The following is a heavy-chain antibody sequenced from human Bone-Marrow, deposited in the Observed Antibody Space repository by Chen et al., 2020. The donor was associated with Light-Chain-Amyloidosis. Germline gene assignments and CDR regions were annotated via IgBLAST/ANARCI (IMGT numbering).Heavy chain of an antibody. D-gene: IGHD3-22*01. CDR2: IYYFGST. CDR1: GGSIGIGGYY. CDR3: ARVEGNSSPFDY. V-gene: IGHV4-31*03. Sequence: QVQLQESGPGLVKPSQTLSLTCIVPGGSIGIGGYYWSWIRQHPGKGLEWLGHIYYFGSTYYNPSLKSRLTISVDTSKNQFSLRLSSVTAADTAVYYCARVEGNSSPFDYWGQGTLVTVSS. J-gene: IGHJ4*02.